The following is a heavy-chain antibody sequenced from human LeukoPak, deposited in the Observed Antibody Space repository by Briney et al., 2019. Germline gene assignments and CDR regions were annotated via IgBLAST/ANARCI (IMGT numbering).Heavy chain of an antibody. V-gene: IGHV4-59*01. CDR2: IYYSGST. D-gene: IGHD3-16*02. J-gene: IGHJ5*02. CDR3: ARDRWQNWFDP. CDR1: GGSISNSY. Sequence: SETLSLTCTVSGGSISNSYWSWIRQPPGKGLEWIGYIYYSGSTNHNPSLKSRVTISVDTSKNQFSLKLGSVTAADTAVYYCARDRWQNWFDPWGQGTLVTVSS.